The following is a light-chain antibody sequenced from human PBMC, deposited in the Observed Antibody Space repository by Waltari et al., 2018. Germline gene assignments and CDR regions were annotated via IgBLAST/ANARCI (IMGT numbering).Light chain of an antibody. J-gene: IGLJ1*01. V-gene: IGLV1-40*01. CDR3: QSNDSSLSGYV. Sequence: QSVLTQPPSVSGAPGQRVTISCTGSSSNIGAGYDVHWYQQLPGTAPKPLIYANSNRPSGVPDRFSGSKSGTSASLAITGLQAEDEADYYCQSNDSSLSGYVFGTGTKVTVL. CDR2: ANS. CDR1: SSNIGAGYD.